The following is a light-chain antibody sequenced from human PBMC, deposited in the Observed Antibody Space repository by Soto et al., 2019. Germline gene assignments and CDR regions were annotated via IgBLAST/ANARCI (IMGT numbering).Light chain of an antibody. CDR2: DAS. V-gene: IGKV1-5*01. Sequence: DIQMTQSPSTLSASVGDRVAITCRASQNIGSRLAWYQQKQDEAPKLLIYDASSLESGVPLRFGGSGSGTVFTLIISTLQPDDFATYYCQQCNTPFAVGGGTKVDTK. CDR1: QNIGSR. J-gene: IGKJ4*01. CDR3: QQCNTPFA.